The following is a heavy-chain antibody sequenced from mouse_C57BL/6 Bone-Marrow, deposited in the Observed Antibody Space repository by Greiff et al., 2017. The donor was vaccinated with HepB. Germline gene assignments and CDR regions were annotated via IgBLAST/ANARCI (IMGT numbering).Heavy chain of an antibody. D-gene: IGHD1-1*01. J-gene: IGHJ4*01. CDR2: IWGVGST. CDR1: GFSLTSYG. Sequence: VQLVESGPGLVAPSQSLSITCTVSGFSLTSYGVDWVRQSPGKGLEWLGVIWGVGSTNYNSALKSRLSISKDNSKSQVFLKMNSLQTDDTAMYYCASMNYGSSYDAMDYWGQGTSVTVSS. CDR3: ASMNYGSSYDAMDY. V-gene: IGHV2-6*01.